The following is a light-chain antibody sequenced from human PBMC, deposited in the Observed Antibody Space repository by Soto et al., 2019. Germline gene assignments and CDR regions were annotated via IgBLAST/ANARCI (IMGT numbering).Light chain of an antibody. CDR3: QKYDTWPRT. V-gene: IGKV3-15*01. J-gene: IGKJ1*01. Sequence: EIVMTQSPATPSVSPGERATLSCRASQSGSNNLAWYQQKPGQAPRLLIYGASTRATGIPARFSGSGSGTEFTLTVSSLQSEDFAVYYCQKYDTWPRTFGQGIKVEIK. CDR2: GAS. CDR1: QSGSNN.